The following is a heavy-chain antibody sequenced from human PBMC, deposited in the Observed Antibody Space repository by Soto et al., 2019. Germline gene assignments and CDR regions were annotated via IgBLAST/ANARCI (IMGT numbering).Heavy chain of an antibody. V-gene: IGHV4-28*01. CDR1: GYSISSSNW. CDR2: IYYSGTT. Sequence: QVQLQESGPGLVKPSDTLSLTCAVSGYSISSSNWWGWIRQPPGKGLEWIGYIYYSGTTYYNPSLKRRVTISVDTSTNQSSLKLTSVTAVDTAVYYCARREIQGPIDYWGQGTLVTVSS. CDR3: ARREIQGPIDY. J-gene: IGHJ4*02. D-gene: IGHD1-26*01.